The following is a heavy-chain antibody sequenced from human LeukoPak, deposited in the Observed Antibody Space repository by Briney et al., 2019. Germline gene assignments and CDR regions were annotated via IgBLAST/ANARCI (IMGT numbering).Heavy chain of an antibody. CDR3: ARDWGDSSSLLSHYYYMDV. D-gene: IGHD6-6*01. V-gene: IGHV1-69*13. CDR1: GGTFSSYA. CDR2: IIPIFGTA. Sequence: ASVKVSCMASGGTFSSYAISWVRQAPGQGLEWMGGIIPIFGTANYAQKFQGRVTITADESTSTAYMELSSLRSEDTAVYYCARDWGDSSSLLSHYYYMDVWGKGTTVTVSS. J-gene: IGHJ6*03.